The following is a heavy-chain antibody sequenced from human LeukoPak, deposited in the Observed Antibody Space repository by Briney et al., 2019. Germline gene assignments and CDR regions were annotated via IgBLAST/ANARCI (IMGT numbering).Heavy chain of an antibody. CDR3: AESPGIGTYGDRSTAVDY. Sequence: PGGSLRLSCSASGFSFSYYGFHWVRQAPGKGLEWVALISYDGTNKYCADSVKGRFTISRDNSKNTLFRQMNSLRAEDTAVYYCAESPGIGTYGDRSTAVDYWGQGTLVTVSS. D-gene: IGHD4-17*01. CDR1: GFSFSYYG. V-gene: IGHV3-30*18. J-gene: IGHJ4*02. CDR2: ISYDGTNK.